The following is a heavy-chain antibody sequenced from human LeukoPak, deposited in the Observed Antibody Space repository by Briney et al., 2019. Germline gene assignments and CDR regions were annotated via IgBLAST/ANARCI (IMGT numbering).Heavy chain of an antibody. Sequence: GGSLRLSCAASGFSFSGSTVHWVRQSSGKGLEWVGHIDKKDNLYATTYAESVKGRFTISRDDSKDTAFLHMDSLKTEDTALYYCTRDRGTYNWFDPWGQGTLVTVSS. J-gene: IGHJ5*02. V-gene: IGHV3-73*01. CDR2: IDKKDNLYAT. CDR1: GFSFSGST. CDR3: TRDRGTYNWFDP. D-gene: IGHD2-15*01.